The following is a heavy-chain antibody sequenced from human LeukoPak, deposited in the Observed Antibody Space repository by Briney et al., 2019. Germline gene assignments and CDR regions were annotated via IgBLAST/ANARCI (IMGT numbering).Heavy chain of an antibody. CDR1: GFTFSSYE. CDR3: AKFGIYGGNSDAFDI. Sequence: SGGSLRLSCAASGFTFSSYEMNWVRQAPGKGLEWVSYISFSGSTVYYSDSVQGRFTISRDNSKNTLYLQMNSLRAEDTAVYYCAKFGIYGGNSDAFDIWGQGTMVTVSS. CDR2: ISFSGSTV. J-gene: IGHJ3*02. V-gene: IGHV3-48*03. D-gene: IGHD4-23*01.